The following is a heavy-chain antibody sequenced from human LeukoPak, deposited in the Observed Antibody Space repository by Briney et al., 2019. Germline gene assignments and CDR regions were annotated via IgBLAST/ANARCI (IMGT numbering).Heavy chain of an antibody. CDR2: IYYSGSI. CDR3: TRFAHPDSSRWYFDY. Sequence: SETLSLTCTVSGGSISNYYWSWIRQPPGKGLEWIGYIYYSGSINYSPSLKSRVTISVDTSKNQFSLNLTSMTAADTALYFCTRFAHPDSSRWYFDYLGQGTLVTVSS. CDR1: GGSISNYY. V-gene: IGHV4-59*01. D-gene: IGHD3-22*01. J-gene: IGHJ4*02.